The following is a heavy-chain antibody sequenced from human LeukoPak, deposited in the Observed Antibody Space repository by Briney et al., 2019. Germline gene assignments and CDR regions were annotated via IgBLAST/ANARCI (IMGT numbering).Heavy chain of an antibody. CDR1: GYAFTVYY. Sequence: GASVKVSCEASGYAFTVYYIHWVRQTPGQGLAWMGWINPYSGATTYAQKFQGRLTLTRDTSISTAYMAVSRLKSDDTAVYYCARPNGGYEYNWGQGTRVTVS. CDR2: INPYSGAT. D-gene: IGHD5-12*01. V-gene: IGHV1-2*02. J-gene: IGHJ4*02. CDR3: ARPNGGYEYN.